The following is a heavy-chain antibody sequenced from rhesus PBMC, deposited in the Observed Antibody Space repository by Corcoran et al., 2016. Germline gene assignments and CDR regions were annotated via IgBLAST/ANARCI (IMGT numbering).Heavy chain of an antibody. CDR1: GGSVSGYW. D-gene: IGHD4-23*01. V-gene: IGHV4-160*01. CDR3: ARHRMNTVTSYYFDY. J-gene: IGHJ4*01. CDR2: IRSGGST. Sequence: QVQLQQWGEGPVKPSETLSLPCAVYGGSVSGYWVGWIRQPPGKGLEWIGRIRSGGSTNYNPSLKSRVTISIDTSKNQFSLKLSSVTAADTAVYYCARHRMNTVTSYYFDYWGQGVLVTVSS.